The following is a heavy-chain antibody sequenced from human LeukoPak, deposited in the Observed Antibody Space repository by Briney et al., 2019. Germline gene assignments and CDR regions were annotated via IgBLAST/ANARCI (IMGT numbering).Heavy chain of an antibody. V-gene: IGHV4-59*02. D-gene: IGHD3-10*01. Sequence: SETLSLTCTVSGGSVNSYYWAWIRQPPGKGLEWIGYIYYSGSTNYNPSLKSRVAISVDTSKNQFSLNLSSVTPADTAVYFCARERSGSYYDYWGQGTLVTVSS. J-gene: IGHJ4*02. CDR3: ARERSGSYYDY. CDR2: IYYSGST. CDR1: GGSVNSYY.